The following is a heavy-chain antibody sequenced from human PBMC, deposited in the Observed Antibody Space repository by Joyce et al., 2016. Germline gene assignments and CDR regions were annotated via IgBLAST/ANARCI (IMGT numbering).Heavy chain of an antibody. V-gene: IGHV3-66*01. Sequence: EVMLVESGGGLVRPGGSLRLSCAASGFTVCNSYMSWVRQVPGEGLEWISLIYSGGGTNYADSVRGRFTISRDSSKNTLYLQMDSLRVEDTAVYYCVREETFTSSFDYWGQGAQVAVS. J-gene: IGHJ4*02. CDR1: GFTVCNSY. CDR3: VREETFTSSFDY. CDR2: IYSGGGT. D-gene: IGHD2-2*01.